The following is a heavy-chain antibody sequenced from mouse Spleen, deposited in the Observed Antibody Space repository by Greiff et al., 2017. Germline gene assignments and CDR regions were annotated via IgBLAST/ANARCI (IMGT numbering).Heavy chain of an antibody. J-gene: IGHJ2*01. Sequence: EVQRVESGGGLVQPGGSMKLSCAASGFTFSDAWMDWVRQSPEKGLEWVAEIRNKANNHATYYAESVKGRFTISRDDSKSSVYLQMNSLRAEDTGIYYCTRGDGYGFAYGGQGTTLTVSS. V-gene: IGHV6-6*01. CDR2: IRNKANNHAT. CDR1: GFTFSDAW. D-gene: IGHD2-2*01. CDR3: TRGDGYGFAY.